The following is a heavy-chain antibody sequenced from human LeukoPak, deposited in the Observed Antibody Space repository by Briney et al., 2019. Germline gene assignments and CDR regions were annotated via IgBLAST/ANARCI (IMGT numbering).Heavy chain of an antibody. Sequence: SETLSLTCAVYGGSFGGYYWSWIRQPPGKGLEWIGYIYYSGRTSYNPSLKSRVTISVDTSKNHFSLTLSSVTAADTAVYYCARGQKYRNGYTVTELGSGYFDYWGQGTLVTVSS. CDR2: IYYSGRT. D-gene: IGHD5-18*01. J-gene: IGHJ4*02. CDR3: ARGQKYRNGYTVTELGSGYFDY. V-gene: IGHV4-59*01. CDR1: GGSFGGYY.